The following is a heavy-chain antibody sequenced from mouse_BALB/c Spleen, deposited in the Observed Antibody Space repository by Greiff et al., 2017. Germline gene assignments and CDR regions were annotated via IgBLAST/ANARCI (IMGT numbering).Heavy chain of an antibody. CDR2: ISSGSSTI. V-gene: IGHV5-17*02. J-gene: IGHJ4*01. D-gene: IGHD2-1*01. CDR3: ASGNYEGGAMDY. Sequence: DVQLVESGGGLVQPGGSRKLSCAASGFTFSSFGMHWVRQAPEKGLEWVAYISSGSSTIYYADTVKGRFTISRDNPKNTLFLQMTSLRSEDTAMYYCASGNYEGGAMDYWGQGTSVTVSS. CDR1: GFTFSSFG.